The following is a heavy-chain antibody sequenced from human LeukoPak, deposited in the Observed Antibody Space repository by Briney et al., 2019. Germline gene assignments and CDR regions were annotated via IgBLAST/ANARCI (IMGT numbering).Heavy chain of an antibody. Sequence: SETLSLTCTVSGGSISSYYWSWIRQPPGKGLEWIGYIYYSGSTNYNPSLKSRVTISVDTSKNQSSLKLSSVTAADTAVYYCARHSISGMATIGTNWFDPWGQGTLVTVSS. V-gene: IGHV4-59*08. D-gene: IGHD5-24*01. CDR3: ARHSISGMATIGTNWFDP. CDR2: IYYSGST. J-gene: IGHJ5*02. CDR1: GGSISSYY.